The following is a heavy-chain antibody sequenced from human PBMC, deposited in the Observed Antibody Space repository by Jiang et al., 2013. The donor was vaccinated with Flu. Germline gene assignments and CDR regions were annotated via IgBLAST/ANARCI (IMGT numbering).Heavy chain of an antibody. V-gene: IGHV3-72*01. J-gene: IGHJ4*02. CDR2: TRDKANGLTT. CDR1: GFTFSNYY. Sequence: VQLLESGGALVQPGGSLRLSCAASGFTFSNYYMDWVRQAPGKGLEWVGRTRDKANGLTTQYAASVRGRFIISRDDSTNSLHLQMNSLKTEDTAVYYCARPRGYSYGTFDHWAREPWSPSPQ. D-gene: IGHD5-18*01. CDR3: ARPRGYSYGTFDH.